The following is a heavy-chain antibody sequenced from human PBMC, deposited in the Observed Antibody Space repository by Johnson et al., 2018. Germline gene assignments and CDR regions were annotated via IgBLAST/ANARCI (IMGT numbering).Heavy chain of an antibody. CDR1: GFTFSSYG. J-gene: IGHJ3*02. D-gene: IGHD3-10*01. CDR3: AKGREWFGELLAFDI. V-gene: IGHV3-30*18. Sequence: QVQLVESGGGVVQPGRSLRLSCAASGFTFSSYGMHWVRQAPGKGLEWVAVISYDGSNKYYADSVEGRFTISRDNSKNTLYLQMNSLRAEDTAVYYCAKGREWFGELLAFDIWGQGTMVTVSS. CDR2: ISYDGSNK.